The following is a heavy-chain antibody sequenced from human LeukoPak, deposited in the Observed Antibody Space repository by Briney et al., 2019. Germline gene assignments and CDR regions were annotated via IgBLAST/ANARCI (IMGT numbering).Heavy chain of an antibody. Sequence: SVKVSCKTSGDTFSSNGISWVRQAPGQALQWMGGTSPIFGTANYAQKFQGRVTINTDESTSTVYMELSSLRSEDTGVYYCARTPRGASWSGSVHFAHWGQGSLVIVSS. V-gene: IGHV1-69*05. D-gene: IGHD3-3*01. J-gene: IGHJ5*02. CDR2: TSPIFGTA. CDR3: ARTPRGASWSGSVHFAH. CDR1: GDTFSSNG.